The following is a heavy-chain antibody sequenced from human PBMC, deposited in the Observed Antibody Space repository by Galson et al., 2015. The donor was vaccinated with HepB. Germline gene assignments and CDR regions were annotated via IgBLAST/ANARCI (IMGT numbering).Heavy chain of an antibody. Sequence: QSGAEVKKPGESLKISCKGSGYSFTSYWIGWVRQMPGKGLEWMGIIYPGDSDTRYSPSFQGQVTISADKSISTAYLQWSSLKASDTAMYYCARLLDGPSDSSGVELHAFDIWGQGTMVTVSS. CDR1: GYSFTSYW. V-gene: IGHV5-51*01. D-gene: IGHD3-22*01. CDR2: IYPGDSDT. CDR3: ARLLDGPSDSSGVELHAFDI. J-gene: IGHJ3*02.